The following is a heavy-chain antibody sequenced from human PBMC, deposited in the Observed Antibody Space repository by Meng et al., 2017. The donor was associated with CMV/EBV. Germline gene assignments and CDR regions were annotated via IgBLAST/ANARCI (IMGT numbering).Heavy chain of an antibody. CDR1: TCSSYA. Sequence: TCSSYAISWVRQAPGQGLEWMGWIIPIFGTANYAQKFQGRVTITTDESTSTAYMELSSLRSEDTAVYYCARGGGTIFGVVTNNWFDPWGQGTLVTVSS. CDR2: IIPIFGTA. J-gene: IGHJ5*02. V-gene: IGHV1-69*05. CDR3: ARGGGTIFGVVTNNWFDP. D-gene: IGHD3-3*01.